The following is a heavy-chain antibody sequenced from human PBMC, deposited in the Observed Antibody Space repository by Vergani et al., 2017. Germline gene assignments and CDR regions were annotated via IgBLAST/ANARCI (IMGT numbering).Heavy chain of an antibody. V-gene: IGHV3-33*06. CDR2: TWYDGNNK. D-gene: IGHD1-1*01. CDR3: AKGGWNYWFDA. J-gene: IGHJ5*02. Sequence: QVQLVESGGGVVQPGRSLRLSCAASGFTFNQYGMHWVRQAPGKGLEWVAVTWYDGNNKQYADSVKVRFTISRDNSKSTIYLQMNSLRDEDTAIYYCAKGGWNYWFDAWGQGTLVIVS. CDR1: GFTFNQYG.